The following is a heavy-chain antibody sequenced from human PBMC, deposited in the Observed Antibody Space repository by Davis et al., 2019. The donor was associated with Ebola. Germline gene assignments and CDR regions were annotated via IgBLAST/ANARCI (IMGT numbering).Heavy chain of an antibody. Sequence: PSETLSLTCAVYGGSFSGYYWSWIRQPPGKGLEWIGEINHSGSTNYNPSLKSRVTISVDTSKNQFSLKLSSVTAADTAVYYCARHVAAMIVGDWFDPWGQGTLVTVSS. CDR1: GGSFSGYY. D-gene: IGHD3-22*01. V-gene: IGHV4-34*01. CDR3: ARHVAAMIVGDWFDP. CDR2: INHSGST. J-gene: IGHJ5*02.